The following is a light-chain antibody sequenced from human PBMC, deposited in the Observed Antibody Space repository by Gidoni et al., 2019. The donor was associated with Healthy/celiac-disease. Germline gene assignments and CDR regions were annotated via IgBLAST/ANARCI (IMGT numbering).Light chain of an antibody. J-gene: IGKJ1*01. Sequence: DIQMTQSPSSLSASVGYRVTITCRASQSISSYLNWYPQKPGKATKLLIYAASSLQSGVPSRFSGSGSGTDFTLTISSLQPEDFATYYCQQSYSTPWTFGQGTKVEIK. CDR2: AAS. V-gene: IGKV1-39*01. CDR1: QSISSY. CDR3: QQSYSTPWT.